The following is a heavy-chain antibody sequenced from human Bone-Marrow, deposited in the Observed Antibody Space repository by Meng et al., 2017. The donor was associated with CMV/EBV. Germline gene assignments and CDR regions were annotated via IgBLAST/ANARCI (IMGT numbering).Heavy chain of an antibody. Sequence: GESLKISCAASGFTFSSYGMHWVRQAPGKGLEWVAFIRYDGSNKYYADSVKGRFTISRDNAKNTLYLQMNSLRAEDTAVYYCARGPHDYYDSSGYYYWGQGTLVTVSS. V-gene: IGHV3-30*02. CDR2: IRYDGSNK. CDR1: GFTFSSYG. J-gene: IGHJ4*02. CDR3: ARGPHDYYDSSGYYY. D-gene: IGHD3-22*01.